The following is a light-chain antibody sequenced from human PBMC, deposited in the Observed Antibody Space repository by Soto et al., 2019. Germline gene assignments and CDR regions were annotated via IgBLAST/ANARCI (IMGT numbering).Light chain of an antibody. CDR2: YNT. V-gene: IGLV3-21*04. CDR3: QVWDSGSDHVV. Sequence: SYELTQSPSVSVAPGETARITCGGNNIGGESVHWYQQKPGQAPVLVIYYNTDRPSGIPERFSGSNSGNTATLTISGVEVGDEADYYCQVWDSGSDHVVFGGGTKLTVL. CDR1: NIGGES. J-gene: IGLJ2*01.